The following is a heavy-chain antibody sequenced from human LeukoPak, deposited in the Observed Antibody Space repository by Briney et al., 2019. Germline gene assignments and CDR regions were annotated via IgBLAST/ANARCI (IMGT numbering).Heavy chain of an antibody. J-gene: IGHJ4*02. CDR2: ISAYNGNT. CDR1: GYTFTTHG. D-gene: IGHD2-15*01. Sequence: ASVKVSCKASGYTFTTHGVSRVRQAPGQGLEWMGRISAYNGNTNYAQKLQGRVTMTTDTSTSTVYMELRSLRSDDTAVYYCARDVGEGFCSGGSCSDYWGQGTLVTVSS. CDR3: ARDVGEGFCSGGSCSDY. V-gene: IGHV1-18*01.